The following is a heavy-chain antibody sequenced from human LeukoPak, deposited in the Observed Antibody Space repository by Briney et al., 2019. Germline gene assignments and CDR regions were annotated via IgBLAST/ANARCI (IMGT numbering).Heavy chain of an antibody. V-gene: IGHV4-34*01. CDR3: ARDGRDGYTFDY. J-gene: IGHJ4*02. CDR1: GGSFSGYY. D-gene: IGHD5-24*01. Sequence: PSETLSLTCAVYGGSFSGYYWSWIRQPPGKGLEWIGEINHSGSTNYNPSLKSRVTISVDRSKNQFSLKLSSVTAADTAVYYCARDGRDGYTFDYWGQGTLVTVSS. CDR2: INHSGST.